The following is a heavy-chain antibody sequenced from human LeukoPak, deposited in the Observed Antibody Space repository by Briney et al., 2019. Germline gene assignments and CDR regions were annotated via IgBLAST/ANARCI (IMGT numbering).Heavy chain of an antibody. CDR1: GYTFTDYY. CDR3: ATIEGGRGTD. D-gene: IGHD3-16*01. Sequence: ASVKVSCKASGYTFTDYYIHWVRQAPGQGLEWMAWICPNTGATHYAQNLQVRITMTRDTSISTAYMELTRLTSDDTALYTCATIEGGRGTDWGQGTLVTVSS. CDR2: ICPNTGAT. J-gene: IGHJ4*02. V-gene: IGHV1-2*02.